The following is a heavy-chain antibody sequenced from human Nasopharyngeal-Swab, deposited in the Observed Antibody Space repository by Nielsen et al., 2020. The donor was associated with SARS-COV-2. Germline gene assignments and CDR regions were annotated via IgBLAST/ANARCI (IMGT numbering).Heavy chain of an antibody. CDR2: ISWDSGNI. Sequence: GGSLRLSCAASGFTFDDYAIHWVRQAPGRGLEWVSGISWDSGNIGYADSVKGRFTISRDNAKNSLYLQMNSLRAEDTALYYCVKDNLLRAFDLWGQGIMVTVSS. CDR1: GFTFDDYA. D-gene: IGHD2-15*01. J-gene: IGHJ3*01. V-gene: IGHV3-9*01. CDR3: VKDNLLRAFDL.